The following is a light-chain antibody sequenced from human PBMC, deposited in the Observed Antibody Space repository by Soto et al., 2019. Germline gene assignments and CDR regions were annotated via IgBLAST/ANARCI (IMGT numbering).Light chain of an antibody. CDR1: QGINKF. Sequence: DIQMTQSPSSLSASVGDSVTITCRASQGINKFLAWFQQKPGTAPKSLISTASRLQSGVPSRFSDSGSGTHFTLTINTLQPEDFATYYCQQYESFPLTFGGWTRVEIK. CDR3: QQYESFPLT. CDR2: TAS. J-gene: IGKJ4*01. V-gene: IGKV1-16*01.